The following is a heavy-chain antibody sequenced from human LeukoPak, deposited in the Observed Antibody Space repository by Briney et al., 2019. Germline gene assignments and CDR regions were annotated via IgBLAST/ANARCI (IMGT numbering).Heavy chain of an antibody. CDR2: INPNSGGT. D-gene: IGHD2-15*01. CDR3: AREGYCSGGSCYPNNWFDP. J-gene: IGHJ5*02. V-gene: IGHV1-2*06. Sequence: ASVKVSCKASGYIFTDYYMHWVRQAPGQELGWMGRINPNSGGTNYAQKFQGRVTMTRDTSITTAYMELSRLRSDDTAVYYCAREGYCSGGSCYPNNWFDPWGQGALVTVSS. CDR1: GYIFTDYY.